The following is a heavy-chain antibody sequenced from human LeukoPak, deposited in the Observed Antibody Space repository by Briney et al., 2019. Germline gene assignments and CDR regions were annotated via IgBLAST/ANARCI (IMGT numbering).Heavy chain of an antibody. CDR3: ARVGRDTRVDYFDY. D-gene: IGHD5-18*01. CDR1: GFTFSSYA. CDR2: ISGSGGSAGST. V-gene: IGHV3-23*01. J-gene: IGHJ4*02. Sequence: GGSLRLSCAASGFTFSSYAMSWVRQAPGKGLEWVSAISGSGGSAGSTYYADSVKGRFTISRDNAKNTLYLQMNSLRAEDTAVYYCARVGRDTRVDYFDYWGQGTLVTVSS.